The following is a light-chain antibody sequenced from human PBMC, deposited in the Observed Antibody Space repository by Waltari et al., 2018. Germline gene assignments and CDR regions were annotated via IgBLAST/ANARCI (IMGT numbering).Light chain of an antibody. J-gene: IGLJ2*01. V-gene: IGLV2-18*02. CDR1: NSDVGLYDR. Sequence: QSALTQPPSVSGSPGQSVTISRTGTNSDVGLYDRVSWYQQFPGTAPKLIIYEVINRPSGVPDRFSGSKSGNTASLTISGLQPEDDADYYCCSYTPGNNVIFGGGTKVTVL. CDR2: EVI. CDR3: CSYTPGNNVI.